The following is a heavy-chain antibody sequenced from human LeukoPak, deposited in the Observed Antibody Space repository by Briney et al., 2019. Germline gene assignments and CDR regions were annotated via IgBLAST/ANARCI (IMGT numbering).Heavy chain of an antibody. CDR1: GGSITSYY. CDR2: IYYSGST. V-gene: IGHV4-59*01. Sequence: SETLSLTCTVSGGSITSYYWSWIRQPPGKGLEWIGNIYYSGSTKYNPSLKSRVTISIDTSKNQFSLKLSSVTAADTAVYYCARGSGDYGSSLWGQGTLVTVSS. J-gene: IGHJ4*02. CDR3: ARGSGDYGSSL. D-gene: IGHD4-17*01.